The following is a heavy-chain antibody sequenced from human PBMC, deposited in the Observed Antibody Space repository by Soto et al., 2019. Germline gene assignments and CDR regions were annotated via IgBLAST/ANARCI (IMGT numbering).Heavy chain of an antibody. CDR1: GGTFSSYT. D-gene: IGHD3-16*02. CDR2: IIPILGIA. CDR3: ARDHARYYDYIWGSYRLYYYYMDV. J-gene: IGHJ6*03. Sequence: SVKVSCKASGGTFSSYTISWVRQAPGQGLERIGRIIPILGIANYAQKFQGRVTITADKSTSTAYMELSSLRSEDTAVYYCARDHARYYDYIWGSYRLYYYYMDVWGKGTTVTVSS. V-gene: IGHV1-69*04.